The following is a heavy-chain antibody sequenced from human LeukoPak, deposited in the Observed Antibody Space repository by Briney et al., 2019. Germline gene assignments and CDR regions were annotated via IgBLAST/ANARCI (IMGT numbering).Heavy chain of an antibody. CDR3: ARGYGSGTYYFSNEYYFDY. CDR2: IYNSGIT. J-gene: IGHJ4*02. CDR1: GFTFSSYA. V-gene: IGHV4-59*01. Sequence: GSLRLSCAASGFTFSSYAMSWIRQPPGKGLEWIGFIYNSGITNYNPSLRSRLTISVDTSKNQFSLKLSSVTAADTALYYCARGYGSGTYYFSNEYYFDYWGQGTLVTVSS. D-gene: IGHD3-10*01.